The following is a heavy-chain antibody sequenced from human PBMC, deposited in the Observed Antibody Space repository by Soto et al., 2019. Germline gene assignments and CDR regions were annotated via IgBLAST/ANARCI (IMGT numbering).Heavy chain of an antibody. J-gene: IGHJ6*02. V-gene: IGHV1-18*04. CDR3: ARDRCTTDRCYTHHFDV. CDR2: ISVYTGNT. D-gene: IGHD2-8*01. Sequence: QVQLVQSGGEVTKPGASVKVSCKSSGYTFTSYGVSWVRQAPGQGLERMGWISVYTGNTKQAQKYQDRVTLTTEASTSTAYIELRSLRSDDTAVYYCARDRCTTDRCYTHHFDVWGQGTTVTVSS. CDR1: GYTFTSYG.